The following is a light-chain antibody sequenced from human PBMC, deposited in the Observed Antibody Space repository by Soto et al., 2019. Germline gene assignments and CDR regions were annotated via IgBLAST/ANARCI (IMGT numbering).Light chain of an antibody. Sequence: EIVLTQSPATLSLSPGERATLSCRASQSIGTNLAWYQQKPGQAPSLLIYDASNRATGLPARFSGSGSGTDFTLTIASLEPEDFAVYDCQQRTNGRGVRVGPGTKVDIK. CDR1: QSIGTN. CDR3: QQRTNGRGVR. J-gene: IGKJ3*01. CDR2: DAS. V-gene: IGKV3-11*01.